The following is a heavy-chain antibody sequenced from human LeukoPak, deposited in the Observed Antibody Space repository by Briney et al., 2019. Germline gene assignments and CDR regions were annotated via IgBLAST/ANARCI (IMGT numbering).Heavy chain of an antibody. D-gene: IGHD7-27*01. CDR2: IWYDGSNR. Sequence: GRSLRLSCAASGFTFSSYGMHWVRQAPGKGLEWVAVIWYDGSNRYYADSVKGRFTISRDNSKNTLYLQMNSLRAEDTAVYYCARGGLGIGDFDIWGQGTMVTVSS. CDR3: ARGGLGIGDFDI. CDR1: GFTFSSYG. V-gene: IGHV3-33*01. J-gene: IGHJ3*02.